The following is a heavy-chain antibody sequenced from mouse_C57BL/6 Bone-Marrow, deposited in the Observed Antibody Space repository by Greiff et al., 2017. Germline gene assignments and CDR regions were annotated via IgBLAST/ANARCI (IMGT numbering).Heavy chain of an antibody. CDR1: GYTFTSYW. CDR2: IYPGSGST. Sequence: QVHVKQPGAELVKPGASVKMSCKASGYTFTSYWITWVKQRPGQGLEWIGDIYPGSGSTNYNEKFKSKATLTVDTASSTAYMQLSSLTSEDSAVYYCARPSYRNYWYFDVWGRGTTVIVSA. V-gene: IGHV1-55*01. D-gene: IGHD2-12*01. CDR3: ARPSYRNYWYFDV. J-gene: IGHJ1*03.